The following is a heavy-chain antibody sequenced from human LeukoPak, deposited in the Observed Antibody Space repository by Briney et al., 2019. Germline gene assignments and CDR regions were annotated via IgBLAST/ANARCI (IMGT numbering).Heavy chain of an antibody. CDR2: IYTSGST. D-gene: IGHD2/OR15-2a*01. Sequence: SETLSLTCTVSGGSISSSSYYWSWIRQPAGKGLEWIGRIYTSGSTNYNPSLKSRVTMSVDTSKNHFSLNLSSVTAADTAVYYCASGEGYFHYFDYWGQGTLVTVSS. CDR1: GGSISSSSYY. J-gene: IGHJ4*02. V-gene: IGHV4-61*02. CDR3: ASGEGYFHYFDY.